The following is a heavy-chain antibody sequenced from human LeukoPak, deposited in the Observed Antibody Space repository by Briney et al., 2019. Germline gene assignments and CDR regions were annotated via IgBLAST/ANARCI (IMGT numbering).Heavy chain of an antibody. CDR1: GGSISSGAHY. Sequence: SQTLSLTCTVSGGSISSGAHYWGWIRQPPGKGLEWIGSIYHSGTTYYNPSLKSRVSISVDTSKNQFSLKLSSVTAADTAVYYCARRVSSSWSDYFDYWGQGTLVTVSS. CDR2: IYHSGTT. D-gene: IGHD6-13*01. V-gene: IGHV4-39*01. J-gene: IGHJ4*02. CDR3: ARRVSSSWSDYFDY.